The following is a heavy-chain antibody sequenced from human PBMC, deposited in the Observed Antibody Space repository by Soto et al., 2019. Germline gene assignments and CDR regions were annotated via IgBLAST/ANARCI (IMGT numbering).Heavy chain of an antibody. D-gene: IGHD6-6*01. CDR3: ARDRPDISNPTDHPMFDY. Sequence: GGSLRLSCEASGFIFSSHWMHWVRQSAEKGLVWVSRINSDGSSTAYADSVKGRFTISRDNAKNTLYLQMNSLRVEDTAVYYCARDRPDISNPTDHPMFDYWAREPRSPSPQ. J-gene: IGHJ4*02. CDR1: GFIFSSHW. V-gene: IGHV3-74*01. CDR2: INSDGSST.